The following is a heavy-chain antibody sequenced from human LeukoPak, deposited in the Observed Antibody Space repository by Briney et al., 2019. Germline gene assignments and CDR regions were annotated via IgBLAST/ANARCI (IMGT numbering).Heavy chain of an antibody. J-gene: IGHJ6*03. V-gene: IGHV3-74*01. CDR2: INSDGTTT. D-gene: IGHD4-17*01. Sequence: GGSLRLSCVASGFTFSSYWMHWVRQAPGEGLVWVSRINSDGTTTTYADSVKGRFTISRDNAKNTLYLQMNSLRVEDTAVYYCARSTTHPYYNYMDVWGKGTTVTLSS. CDR3: ARSTTHPYYNYMDV. CDR1: GFTFSSYW.